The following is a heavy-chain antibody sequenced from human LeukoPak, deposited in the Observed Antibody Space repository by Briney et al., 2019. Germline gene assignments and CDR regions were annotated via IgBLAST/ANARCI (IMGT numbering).Heavy chain of an antibody. V-gene: IGHV4-61*08. CDR3: ARAPSFYDFWSGYGE. Sequence: PSETLSLTCAVSGGSISSGDYSWSWIRQPPGKGLEWIGYIYYSGSTNYNPSLKSRVTISVDTSKNQFSLKLSSVTAADTAVYYCARAPSFYDFWSGYGEWGQGTLVTVSS. D-gene: IGHD3-3*01. CDR1: GGSISSGDYS. CDR2: IYYSGST. J-gene: IGHJ4*02.